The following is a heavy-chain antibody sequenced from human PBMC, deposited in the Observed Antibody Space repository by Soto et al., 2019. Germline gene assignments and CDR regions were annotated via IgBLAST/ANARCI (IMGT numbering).Heavy chain of an antibody. V-gene: IGHV3-11*06. CDR3: AREDIRVAGLLDY. CDR2: ISSSSSYT. Sequence: GGSLRLSCAASGFTFSDYYMSWIRQAPGKGLEWVSYISSSSSYTNYADSVKGRFTISRDNAKNSLYLQMNSLRAEDTAVYYCAREDIRVAGLLDYWGQGTLVTVSS. CDR1: GFTFSDYY. J-gene: IGHJ4*02. D-gene: IGHD6-19*01.